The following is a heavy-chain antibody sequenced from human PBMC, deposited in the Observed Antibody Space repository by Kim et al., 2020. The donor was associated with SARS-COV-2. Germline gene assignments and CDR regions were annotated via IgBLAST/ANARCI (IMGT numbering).Heavy chain of an antibody. D-gene: IGHD6-19*01. CDR3: ARGSGWAFDY. CDR2: T. Sequence: TKYSQKFRGRVTITRDTTASTAYMELSSLRSEVTAVYYCARGSGWAFDYWGQGTLVTVAS. J-gene: IGHJ4*02. V-gene: IGHV1-3*01.